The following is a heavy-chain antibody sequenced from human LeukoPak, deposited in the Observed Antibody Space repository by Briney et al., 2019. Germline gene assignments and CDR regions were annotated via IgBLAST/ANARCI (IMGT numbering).Heavy chain of an antibody. CDR3: ATRGYSGYDSSFFDY. CDR2: ISGSGGST. V-gene: IGHV3-23*01. D-gene: IGHD5-12*01. Sequence: PGGSLRLSCAASGFTFSSYAMSWVRQAPGKGLEWVSAISGSGGSTYYADSVKGRFTISRDNSKNTLYLQTNSLRAEDTAVYYCATRGYSGYDSSFFDYWGQGTLVTVSS. CDR1: GFTFSSYA. J-gene: IGHJ4*02.